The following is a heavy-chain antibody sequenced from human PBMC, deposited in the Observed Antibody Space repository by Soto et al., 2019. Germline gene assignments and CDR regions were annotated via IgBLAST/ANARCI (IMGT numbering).Heavy chain of an antibody. J-gene: IGHJ4*02. D-gene: IGHD3-10*01. CDR2: IIPIFGTA. Sequence: QVQLVQSGAEVKKPGSSVKVSCKASGGTFSSYAISWVRQAPGQGLEWMGGIIPIFGTANYAQKFQGRVTITADKSTSTAYMELSSLRSEDTAVYYCARGEYGSGSYYNPGVFDYWGQGTLVTVSS. CDR1: GGTFSSYA. V-gene: IGHV1-69*06. CDR3: ARGEYGSGSYYNPGVFDY.